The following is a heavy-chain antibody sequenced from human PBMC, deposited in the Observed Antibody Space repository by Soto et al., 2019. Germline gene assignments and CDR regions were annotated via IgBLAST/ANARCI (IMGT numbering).Heavy chain of an antibody. V-gene: IGHV1-46*01. Sequence: RXPXKVSCRASGYTXTSYYRDLVRQAPGQGLESIGIVDPSGCNKSYAQKFQGRVTMTRETSTSTVYMALSRLRSADTAVYYRARGRLSMIIAYWAEATLDTVS. J-gene: IGHJ4*02. CDR1: GYTXTSYY. D-gene: IGHD3-22*01. CDR3: ARGRLSMIIAY. CDR2: VDPSGCNK.